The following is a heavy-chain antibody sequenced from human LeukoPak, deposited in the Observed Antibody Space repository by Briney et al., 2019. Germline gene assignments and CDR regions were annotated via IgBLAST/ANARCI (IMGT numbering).Heavy chain of an antibody. D-gene: IGHD2-15*01. J-gene: IGHJ4*02. CDR2: IYPGDSDT. CDR1: GYSFTNYW. Sequence: GESLQISCKTSGYSFTNYWIAWVRQMPGKGLEWMGIIYPGDSDTKYSPSFQGQVTISADKSITTAYLQWSSLKASDTAMYYCARRGTSCSGGSCYSKYLDYWGQGSLVTVSS. V-gene: IGHV5-51*01. CDR3: ARRGTSCSGGSCYSKYLDY.